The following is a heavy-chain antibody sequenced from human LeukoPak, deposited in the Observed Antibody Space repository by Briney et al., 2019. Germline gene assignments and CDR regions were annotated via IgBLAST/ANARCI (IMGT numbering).Heavy chain of an antibody. CDR3: ARGDDYNYYMDV. D-gene: IGHD5-24*01. CDR2: ISSSSSYI. V-gene: IGHV3-21*01. CDR1: GFTFSSYS. Sequence: GGSLRLSCAASGFTFSSYSMNWVRQAPGKGLEWVSSISSSSSYIYYADSVKGRFTISRDNAKNSLYLQMNSLRAEDTAVYYCARGDDYNYYMDVWGKGTTVTVSS. J-gene: IGHJ6*03.